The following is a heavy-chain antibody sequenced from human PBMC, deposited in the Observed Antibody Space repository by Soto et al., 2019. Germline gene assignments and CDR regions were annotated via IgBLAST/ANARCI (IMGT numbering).Heavy chain of an antibody. CDR1: GYTFTSYA. V-gene: IGHV1-3*01. J-gene: IGHJ6*02. D-gene: IGHD2-8*01. Sequence: ASVKVSCKASGYTFTSYAMHWVRQAPGQRLEWMGWINAGNGNTKYSQKFQGRVTITRDTSAGTAYMELSSLRSEDTAVYYCARVANRKVSRYYYGMDVWGQGTTATVSS. CDR2: INAGNGNT. CDR3: ARVANRKVSRYYYGMDV.